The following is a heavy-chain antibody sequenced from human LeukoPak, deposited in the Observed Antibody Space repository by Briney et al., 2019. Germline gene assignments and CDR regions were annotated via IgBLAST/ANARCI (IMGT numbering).Heavy chain of an antibody. CDR2: IYHSGST. J-gene: IGHJ4*02. CDR1: GYSISSGYY. CDR3: ASYEYSSSWVNYFDY. Sequence: SETLSLTCAVSGYSISSGYYWGWLRQPPGKGLERIGSIYHSGSTYYNPSLKSRVTISVDTSKNQFSLTLSSVTAADTAAYYCASYEYSSSWVNYFDYWGQGTLVTVSS. V-gene: IGHV4-38-2*01. D-gene: IGHD6-6*01.